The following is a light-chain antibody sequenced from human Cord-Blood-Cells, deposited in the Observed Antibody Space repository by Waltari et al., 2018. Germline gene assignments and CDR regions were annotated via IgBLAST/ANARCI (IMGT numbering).Light chain of an antibody. Sequence: QSALTQPASVSGSPGQSITISCTGTRSDVGGYNIVPWYQQHPGKAPKLMIYEVSNRPSGVSNRFSGSKSGNTASLTISGLQAEDEADYYCSSYTSSSTRVFGGGTKLTVL. CDR1: RSDVGGYNI. CDR2: EVS. V-gene: IGLV2-14*01. CDR3: SSYTSSSTRV. J-gene: IGLJ3*02.